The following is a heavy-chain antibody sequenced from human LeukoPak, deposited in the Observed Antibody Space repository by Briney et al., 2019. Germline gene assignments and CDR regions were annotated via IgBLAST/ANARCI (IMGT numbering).Heavy chain of an antibody. J-gene: IGHJ4*02. V-gene: IGHV5-51*01. CDR2: IYPGDSDT. CDR1: GYSFTSYW. D-gene: IGHD3-10*01. CDR3: ARHQHYYGSGSYYSPFDY. Sequence: GESLKISCKGSGYSFTSYWIGWVRQMPGKGLEWMGIIYPGDSDTRYSPSLQGQVTISADKSISTAYLQWSSLKASDTAMYYCARHQHYYGSGSYYSPFDYWGQGTLVTVSS.